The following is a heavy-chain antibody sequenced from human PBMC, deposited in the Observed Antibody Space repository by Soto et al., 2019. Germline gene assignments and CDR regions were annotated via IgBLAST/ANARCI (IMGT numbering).Heavy chain of an antibody. CDR1: AYTFTSYD. CDR3: ARGPRNWGVDY. D-gene: IGHD7-27*01. CDR2: MNPNNGNT. V-gene: IGHV1-8*01. Sequence: QVQLVQSGAEVKKPGASVKVSCKAAAYTFTSYDINWVRQATGQDFEWMGWMNPNNGNTAYAQKFQGRVTMTRDTSKSTAFMELSSVTSEDTAVYYCARGPRNWGVDYWGQGTLVTVSS. J-gene: IGHJ4*02.